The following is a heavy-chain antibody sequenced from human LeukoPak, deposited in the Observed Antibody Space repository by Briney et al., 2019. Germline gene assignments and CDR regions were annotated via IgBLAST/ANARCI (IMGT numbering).Heavy chain of an antibody. CDR3: ARVLYDSSGYYYEHGY. J-gene: IGHJ4*02. Sequence: GGSLRLSCAVSGFTFSSFSMNWVRQAPGKGLEWVSFISSSSSYIYYADSVKGRFTISRDNAKNSPYLQMNSLRAEDTAVYYCARVLYDSSGYYYEHGYWGQGTLVTVSS. CDR2: ISSSSSYI. V-gene: IGHV3-21*01. D-gene: IGHD3-22*01. CDR1: GFTFSSFS.